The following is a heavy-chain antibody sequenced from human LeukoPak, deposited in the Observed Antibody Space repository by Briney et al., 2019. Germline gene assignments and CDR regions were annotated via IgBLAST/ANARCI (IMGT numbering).Heavy chain of an antibody. Sequence: GGSLRLSCAASGFTFSNSAMSWVRQAPGKGLEYISAISSNGGSTYYADSVKGRFTISRDNSKNTLYLQMSSLRAEDTAVYYCVKGYCSSTSCQKYNWFDPWGQGTLVTVSS. CDR2: ISSNGGST. CDR3: VKGYCSSTSCQKYNWFDP. D-gene: IGHD2-2*01. V-gene: IGHV3-64D*06. J-gene: IGHJ5*02. CDR1: GFTFSNSA.